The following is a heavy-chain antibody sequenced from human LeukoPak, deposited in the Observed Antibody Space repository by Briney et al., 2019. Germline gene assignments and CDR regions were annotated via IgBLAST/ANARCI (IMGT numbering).Heavy chain of an antibody. D-gene: IGHD6-19*01. V-gene: IGHV1-2*02. Sequence: ASVKVSCKASGYTFTGYYMHWVRQVPGQGLEWMGWINPNSGGTNYAQKFQGRVTMTRDTSISTAYMELSRLRSDDTAVYYCARSSRVAGSYNWFDPWGQGTLVTVSS. CDR2: INPNSGGT. J-gene: IGHJ5*02. CDR1: GYTFTGYY. CDR3: ARSSRVAGSYNWFDP.